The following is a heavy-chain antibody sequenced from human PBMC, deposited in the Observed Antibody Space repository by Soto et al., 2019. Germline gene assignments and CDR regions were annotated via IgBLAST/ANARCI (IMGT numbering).Heavy chain of an antibody. CDR1: GFTFSSYG. J-gene: IGHJ4*02. D-gene: IGHD6-13*01. CDR3: ARDRVLGGGQQLVRLAY. CDR2: IWYDGSNK. V-gene: IGHV3-33*01. Sequence: QVQLLESEGGVVQPGRSLRLSCAASGFTFSSYGMHWVRQAPGKGLEWVAVIWYDGSNKYYADSVKGRFTISRDNSKNTLYLQMYSLRAEDTAVYYCARDRVLGGGQQLVRLAYWGQGTLVTVSS.